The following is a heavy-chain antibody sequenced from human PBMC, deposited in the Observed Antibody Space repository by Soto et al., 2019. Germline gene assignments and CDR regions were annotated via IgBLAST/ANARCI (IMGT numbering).Heavy chain of an antibody. V-gene: IGHV4-59*01. J-gene: IGHJ4*02. D-gene: IGHD5-12*01. CDR1: GGSISSYY. CDR3: ARDLFGGYCLDY. Sequence: SETLSLTCTFSGGSISSYYWVWIRQPPGKGLEWIGYVYYDGHTDYNPSLESRVTVAVDTSKNQFSLRLTSVTAADTAVYYCARDLFGGYCLDYWGQGALVTVSS. CDR2: VYYDGHT.